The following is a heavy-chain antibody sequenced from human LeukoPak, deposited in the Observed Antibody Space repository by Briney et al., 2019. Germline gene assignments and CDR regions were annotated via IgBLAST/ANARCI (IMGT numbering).Heavy chain of an antibody. V-gene: IGHV3-7*01. Sequence: GRSLRLSCAASGFTFSDYGMVWVRQAPGKGLEWVANIKQDGSEKYYVDSVKGRFTISRDNAKNSLYLQMNSLRAEDTAVYYCARAGRGYYGSGSYYNYYYYGMDVWGQGTTVTVSS. CDR1: GFTFSDYG. CDR2: IKQDGSEK. CDR3: ARAGRGYYGSGSYYNYYYYGMDV. J-gene: IGHJ6*02. D-gene: IGHD3-10*01.